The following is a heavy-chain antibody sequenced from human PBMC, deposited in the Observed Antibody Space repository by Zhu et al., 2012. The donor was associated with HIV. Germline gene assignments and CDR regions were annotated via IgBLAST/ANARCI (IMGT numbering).Heavy chain of an antibody. D-gene: IGHD6-19*01. Sequence: QVQLQESGPGLVKPSETLSLTCTVSGGSISSYYWSWIRQPAGKGLEWIGRIYTSGSTNYNPSLKSRVTMSVDTSKNQFSLKLSSVTAADTAVYYCAREGVVAVAVNYFDYWGQGTLVTVSS. CDR1: GGSISSYY. V-gene: IGHV4-4*07. J-gene: IGHJ4*02. CDR2: IYTSGST. CDR3: AREGVVAVAVNYFDY.